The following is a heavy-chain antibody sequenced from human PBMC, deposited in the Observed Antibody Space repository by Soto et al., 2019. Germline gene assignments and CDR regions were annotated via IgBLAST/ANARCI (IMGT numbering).Heavy chain of an antibody. V-gene: IGHV3-21*01. Sequence: EVQLVESGGGLVKPGVSLRLSCAASGFTFSSYSMNWVRQAPGKGLEWVSSISSSSSYIYYADSVKGRFTISRDNAKNSLYLQMNSLRAEDTAVYYCARLITSNFDYWGQGTLVTVSS. CDR2: ISSSSSYI. CDR3: ARLITSNFDY. J-gene: IGHJ4*02. CDR1: GFTFSSYS.